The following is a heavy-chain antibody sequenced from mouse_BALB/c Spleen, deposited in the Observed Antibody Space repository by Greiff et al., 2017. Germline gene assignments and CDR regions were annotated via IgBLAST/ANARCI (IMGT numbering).Heavy chain of an antibody. CDR3: ARSLYYYGSSYDAMDY. J-gene: IGHJ4*01. CDR1: GYSITSDYA. V-gene: IGHV3-2*02. D-gene: IGHD1-1*01. Sequence: DVQLQESGPGLVKPSQSLSLTCTVTGYSITSDYAWTWIRQFPGNKLEWLGYISYSGSTSYNPSLKSRISITRDTSKNQFFLQLNSVTTEDTATYYCARSLYYYGSSYDAMDYWGQGTSVTVSA. CDR2: ISYSGST.